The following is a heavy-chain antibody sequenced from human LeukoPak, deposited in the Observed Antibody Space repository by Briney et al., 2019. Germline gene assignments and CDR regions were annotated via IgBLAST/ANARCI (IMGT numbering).Heavy chain of an antibody. J-gene: IGHJ5*02. CDR3: ARQELLWFGGLNWFDP. CDR2: IYPGDSDT. V-gene: IGHV5-51*01. D-gene: IGHD3-10*01. CDR1: GYSFTSYW. Sequence: ESLKISCKGSGYSFTSYWIGWVRQMPGKGLEWMGIIYPGDSDTRYSPSFQGQVTISADKSISTAYLQWSSLKASDTAMYYCARQELLWFGGLNWFDPWGQGTLVTVSS.